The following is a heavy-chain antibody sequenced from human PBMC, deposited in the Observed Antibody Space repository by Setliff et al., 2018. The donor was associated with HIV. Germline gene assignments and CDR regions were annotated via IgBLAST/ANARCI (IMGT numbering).Heavy chain of an antibody. CDR2: ITPNGGSA. Sequence: ASVKVSCKTSGCTFTNYYVHWVRQAPGQGLEWMGVITPNGGSANYAQKFQGRVTMTSDTSTSTVYMELRNLRSDDTAVYFCTRSSSDWIQVRFDPWGQGTLVTVSS. D-gene: IGHD6-19*01. CDR1: GCTFTNYY. J-gene: IGHJ5*02. CDR3: TRSSSDWIQVRFDP. V-gene: IGHV1-46*01.